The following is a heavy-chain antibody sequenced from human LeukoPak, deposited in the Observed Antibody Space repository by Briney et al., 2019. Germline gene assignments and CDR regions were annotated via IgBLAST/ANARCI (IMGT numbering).Heavy chain of an antibody. J-gene: IGHJ4*02. Sequence: GGSLRLSCTAAGFTFSTYAMGWARQAPGKGLEWVSGIGSNGVDTYYADSAKGRFTISRDNSKNTVYLQMNSLRAEDTTLYYCVRAYTTSGTYSEPWGQGTLVTVSS. CDR2: IGSNGVDT. D-gene: IGHD1-1*01. CDR1: GFTFSTYA. CDR3: VRAYTTSGTYSEP. V-gene: IGHV3-23*01.